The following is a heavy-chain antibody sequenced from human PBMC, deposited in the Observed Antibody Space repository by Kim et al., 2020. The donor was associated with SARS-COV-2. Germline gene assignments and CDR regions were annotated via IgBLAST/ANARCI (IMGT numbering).Heavy chain of an antibody. J-gene: IGHJ6*02. Sequence: SETLSLTCAVYGGSFSGYYWSWIRQPPGKGLEWIGEINHSGSTNYNPSLKSRVTISVDTSKNQFSLKLSSVTAADTAVYYCARDGIVVVPAAIRRNYYYYGMDVWGQGTTVTVSS. CDR3: ARDGIVVVPAAIRRNYYYYGMDV. CDR1: GGSFSGYY. D-gene: IGHD2-2*01. CDR2: INHSGST. V-gene: IGHV4-34*01.